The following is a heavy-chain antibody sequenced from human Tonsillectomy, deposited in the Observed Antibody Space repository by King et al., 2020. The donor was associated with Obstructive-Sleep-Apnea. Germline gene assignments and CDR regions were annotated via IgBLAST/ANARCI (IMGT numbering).Heavy chain of an antibody. D-gene: IGHD1-20*01. J-gene: IGHJ4*02. CDR3: ARDHNWAFDY. CDR1: GFDFGSYS. Sequence: VQLVESGGGLVQPGGSLRLSCAASGFDFGSYSFNWVRQTPGKGLEWISYIFTSIYFIFYADSVKGRFTGSRDSPKNSLFLQMDSLRVEDTGIYYCARDHNWAFDYWGQGILVTVSS. CDR2: IFTSIYFI. V-gene: IGHV3-48*01.